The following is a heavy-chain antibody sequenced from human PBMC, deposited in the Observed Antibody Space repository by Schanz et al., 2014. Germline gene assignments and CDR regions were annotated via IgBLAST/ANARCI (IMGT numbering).Heavy chain of an antibody. CDR3: ARAHGNNWYAKGLDY. CDR2: SSGTTTYT. D-gene: IGHD1-1*01. V-gene: IGHV3-48*03. CDR1: GFTFSSYA. J-gene: IGHJ4*02. Sequence: EVQLLESGGGLVQPGGSLRLSCAASGFTFSSYAMHWVRQAPGKGLEWVSYSSGTTTYTNYADSVKGRFTISRDNSKNTLYLQMNSLRADDTAVYFCARAHGNNWYAKGLDYWGQGTLVTVSS.